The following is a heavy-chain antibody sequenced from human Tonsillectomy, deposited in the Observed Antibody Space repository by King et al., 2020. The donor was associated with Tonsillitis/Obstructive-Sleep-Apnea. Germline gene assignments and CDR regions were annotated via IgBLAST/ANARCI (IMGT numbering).Heavy chain of an antibody. CDR2: IYSGGTT. D-gene: IGHD2-21*02. CDR3: AREDCGGGCGFDF. Sequence: VQLVESGGGLIQPGGSLRLSCAASGFTVSSNYMSWVRQAPGKGLEWVSVIYSGGTTYYADSVKGRFTISRDNSKNTLYLQMNIQRAEDTAVYYCAREDCGGGCGFDFWGQGALVTVSS. CDR1: GFTVSSNY. J-gene: IGHJ4*02. V-gene: IGHV3-53*01.